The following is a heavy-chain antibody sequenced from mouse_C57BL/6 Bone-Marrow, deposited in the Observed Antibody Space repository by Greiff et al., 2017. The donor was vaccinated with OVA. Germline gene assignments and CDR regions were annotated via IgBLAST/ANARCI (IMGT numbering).Heavy chain of an antibody. CDR3: ARGPYGSSHFDY. CDR2: ISSGSSTI. J-gene: IGHJ2*01. Sequence: EVKVVESGGGLVKPGGSLKLSCAASGFTFSDYGMHWVRQAPEKGLEWVAYISSGSSTIYYADTVKGRFTISRDNAKNTLFLQMTSLRSEDTAMYYCARGPYGSSHFDYWGQGTTLTVSS. CDR1: GFTFSDYG. D-gene: IGHD1-1*01. V-gene: IGHV5-17*01.